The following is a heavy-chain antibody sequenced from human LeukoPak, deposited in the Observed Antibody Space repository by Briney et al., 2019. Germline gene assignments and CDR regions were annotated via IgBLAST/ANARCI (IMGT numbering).Heavy chain of an antibody. D-gene: IGHD6-19*01. J-gene: IGHJ6*03. CDR1: GGSISGYY. V-gene: IGHV4-34*01. Sequence: SETLSLTCAVYGGSISGYYWAWIRQPPGKGLEWIGEINHSGSTNYNPSLKSRVTISVDTSKNQFSLKLSSVTAADTAVYYCARQGGWYSYYYYMDVWGKGTTVTISS. CDR2: INHSGST. CDR3: ARQGGWYSYYYYMDV.